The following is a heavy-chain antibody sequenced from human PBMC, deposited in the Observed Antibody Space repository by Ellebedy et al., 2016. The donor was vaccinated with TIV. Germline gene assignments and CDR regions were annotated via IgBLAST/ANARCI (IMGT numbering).Heavy chain of an antibody. Sequence: ASVKVSXXVSGYTLTELSMHWVRQAPGKGLEWMGGFDPEDGETIYAQKFQGRVTMTEDTSTDTAYMELSSLRSEDTAVYYCATRYSADAFDIWGQGTMVTVSS. CDR1: GYTLTELS. CDR2: FDPEDGET. D-gene: IGHD2-15*01. CDR3: ATRYSADAFDI. J-gene: IGHJ3*02. V-gene: IGHV1-24*01.